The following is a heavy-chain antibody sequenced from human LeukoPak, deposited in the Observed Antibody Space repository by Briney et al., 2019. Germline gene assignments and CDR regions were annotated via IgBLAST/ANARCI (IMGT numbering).Heavy chain of an antibody. J-gene: IGHJ4*02. CDR2: IKQDGGVK. Sequence: GGSLRLSCAASEFTFSSYWMSWVRQAPGKGLEWVANIKQDGGVKYYLDSVKGRFTISRDNAANSLYLQMNNLRDEDTAVYYCARRDPFDYWGQGTMVTVSS. V-gene: IGHV3-7*01. CDR1: EFTFSSYW. CDR3: ARRDPFDY.